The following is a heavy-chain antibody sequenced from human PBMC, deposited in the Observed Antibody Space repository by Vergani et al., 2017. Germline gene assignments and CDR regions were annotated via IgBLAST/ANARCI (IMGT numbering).Heavy chain of an antibody. CDR2: NNPNSGGT. J-gene: IGHJ6*02. D-gene: IGHD6-19*01. CDR3: AREGQGLYYYYYGMDV. Sequence: QVQLVQSGAEVKKPGASVKVSCKASGYTLTGYYMHWVRQAPGQGLGWMGWNNPNSGGTNYAQKVQGWVTLTRDTSISTAYMGLSRLRSDDTAVYYCAREGQGLYYYYYGMDVWGQGTTVTVSS. CDR1: GYTLTGYY. V-gene: IGHV1-2*04.